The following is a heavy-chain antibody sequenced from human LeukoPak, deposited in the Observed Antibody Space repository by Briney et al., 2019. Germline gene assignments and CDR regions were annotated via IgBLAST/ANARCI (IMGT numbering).Heavy chain of an antibody. J-gene: IGHJ4*02. CDR3: AKGPRYCSSTSCFPPFDY. Sequence: PGGSLRLSCAASGFTFSSYGMHWVRQAPGKGLEWVAVISYDGSNKYYADSVKGRFTISRDNSKNTLYLQMNSLRAEDTAVYYCAKGPRYCSSTSCFPPFDYWGQGTLVTVSS. CDR1: GFTFSSYG. D-gene: IGHD2-2*01. V-gene: IGHV3-30*18. CDR2: ISYDGSNK.